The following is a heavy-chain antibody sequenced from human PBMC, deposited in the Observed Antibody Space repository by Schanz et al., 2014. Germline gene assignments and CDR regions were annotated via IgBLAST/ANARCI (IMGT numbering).Heavy chain of an antibody. CDR3: ARGGPAYYFDD. CDR1: GFTFSTHA. V-gene: IGHV3-66*01. Sequence: EVQLVASGGGLVQPGGSLRLSCAASGFTFSTHAMSWVRQAPGKGLEWVSFIYIGGNTYYADSVKGRFTISRDNSKNTVYSQMNSLRAEDTAVYYCARGGPAYYFDDWGQGTLVTVSS. J-gene: IGHJ4*02. CDR2: IYIGGNT.